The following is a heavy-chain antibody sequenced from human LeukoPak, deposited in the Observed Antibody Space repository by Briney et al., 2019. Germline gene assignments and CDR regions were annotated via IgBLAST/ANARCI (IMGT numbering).Heavy chain of an antibody. CDR3: ARDASSGYLDAFDI. CDR1: DGFITNYY. J-gene: IGHJ3*02. D-gene: IGHD3-22*01. Sequence: SDTLPLTCTVSDGFITNYYWSWVRQPPGKGLEWIGHIYTSGSTNYNPSLKSRVTMSVDTSKNQFSLKLSSVTAADAAVYYCARDASSGYLDAFDIWGQGTMVTVSS. V-gene: IGHV4-4*07. CDR2: IYTSGST.